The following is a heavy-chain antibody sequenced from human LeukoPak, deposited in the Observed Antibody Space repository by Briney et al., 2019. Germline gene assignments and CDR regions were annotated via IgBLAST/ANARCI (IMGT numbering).Heavy chain of an antibody. CDR3: AREDPYYRSSSFGNY. CDR2: ISAYNGNT. CDR1: GYTFTSYG. J-gene: IGHJ4*02. Sequence: ASVKVSCKASGYTFTSYGISWVRQAPGQGLEWMGWISAYNGNTNYAQKLQGRVTMTTDTSTSTAYMELRSLRSDDTAVYYCAREDPYYRSSSFGNYWGQGTLVTVSS. V-gene: IGHV1-18*01. D-gene: IGHD6-6*01.